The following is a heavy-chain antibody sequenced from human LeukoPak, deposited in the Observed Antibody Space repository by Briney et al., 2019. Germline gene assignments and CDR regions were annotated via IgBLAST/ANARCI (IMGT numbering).Heavy chain of an antibody. CDR3: ARNLDY. Sequence: GGSLRLSCAASGFTFSSYAMHWVRQAPGKGLEWVAVISYDGSNKYYADSVKGRSTISRDNSKNTLYLQMNSLRAEDTAVYYCARNLDYWGQGTLVTVSS. V-gene: IGHV3-30-3*01. CDR1: GFTFSSYA. CDR2: ISYDGSNK. J-gene: IGHJ4*02.